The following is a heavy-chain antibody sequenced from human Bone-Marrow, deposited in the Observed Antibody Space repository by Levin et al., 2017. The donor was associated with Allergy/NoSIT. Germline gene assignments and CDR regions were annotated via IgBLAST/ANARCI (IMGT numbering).Heavy chain of an antibody. D-gene: IGHD3-3*01. Sequence: PGGSLRLSCAASGFTFSNAWMSWVRQAPGKGLEWVGRIKSKTDGGTTDYAAPVKGRFTISRDDSKNTLYLQMNSLKTEDTAVYYCTTGELITIFGVVIIGGYFDYWGQGTLVTVSS. J-gene: IGHJ4*02. CDR2: IKSKTDGGTT. CDR3: TTGELITIFGVVIIGGYFDY. V-gene: IGHV3-15*01. CDR1: GFTFSNAW.